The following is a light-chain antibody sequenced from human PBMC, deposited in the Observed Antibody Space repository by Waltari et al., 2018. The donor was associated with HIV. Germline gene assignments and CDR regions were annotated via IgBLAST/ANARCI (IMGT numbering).Light chain of an antibody. CDR1: SSDIGGYNY. Sequence: QSALTQPPSASGSPGQPVPIPCTGTSSDIGGYNYVSWYQQHPGKAPKLIIYEVTKRPSGLPNRFSGSKSGNTASLTVSGLQAEDEADYYCVSYAGSNTVIFGGGTRLTVL. V-gene: IGLV2-8*01. CDR3: VSYAGSNTVI. J-gene: IGLJ2*01. CDR2: EVT.